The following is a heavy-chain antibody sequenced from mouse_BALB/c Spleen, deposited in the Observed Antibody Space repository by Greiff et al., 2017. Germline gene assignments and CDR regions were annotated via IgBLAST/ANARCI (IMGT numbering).Heavy chain of an antibody. CDR3: ARENYGSSSAWFAY. CDR2: ISSGGST. CDR1: GFTFSSFG. Sequence: EVHLVESGGGLVQPGGSRKLSCAASGFTFSSFGMHWVRQAPEKRLEWVASISSGGSTYYPDSVKGRFTISRDNARNILYLQMSSLRSEDTAMYYCARENYGSSSAWFAYWGQGTLVTVSA. V-gene: IGHV5-6-5*01. J-gene: IGHJ3*01. D-gene: IGHD1-1*01.